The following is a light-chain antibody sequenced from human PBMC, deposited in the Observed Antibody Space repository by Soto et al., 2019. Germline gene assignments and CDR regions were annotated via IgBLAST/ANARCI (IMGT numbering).Light chain of an antibody. V-gene: IGKV3-15*01. Sequence: EIVMTQSPATLSVSPGERATLSCRASQSVSSNLVWYQQKPGQAPRLLIYGASTRATGIPARFSGGGSVTEFTLTISSLQSEGFAVYYCQQYNNWPPTFGQGTKGEIK. CDR3: QQYNNWPPT. CDR2: GAS. CDR1: QSVSSN. J-gene: IGKJ1*01.